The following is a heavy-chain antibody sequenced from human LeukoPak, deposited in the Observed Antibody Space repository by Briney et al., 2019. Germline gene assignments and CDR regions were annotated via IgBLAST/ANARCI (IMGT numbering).Heavy chain of an antibody. CDR2: IHYSGST. CDR3: ARVRGDYVTGIDY. D-gene: IGHD4-17*01. CDR1: GGSISSHNYY. V-gene: IGHV4-39*07. J-gene: IGHJ4*02. Sequence: PSETLSLTCSVSGGSISSHNYYWVWIRQPPGKGLEWIGSIHYSGSTYYNPSLKSRITISVDTSKNQFSLKLSSVTAADTAVYYCARVRGDYVTGIDYWGQGTLVTVSS.